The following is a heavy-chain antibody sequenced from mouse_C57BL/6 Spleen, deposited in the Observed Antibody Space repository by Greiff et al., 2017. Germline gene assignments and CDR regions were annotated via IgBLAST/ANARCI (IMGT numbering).Heavy chain of an antibody. CDR1: GYSFTSYY. V-gene: IGHV1-66*01. J-gene: IGHJ1*03. CDR2: IYPGSGNT. CDR3: ANCNYGYFDV. Sequence: LLESGPELVKPGASVKISCKASGYSFTSYYIHWVKQRPGQGLEWIGWIYPGSGNTKYNEKFKGKATLTADTSSSTAYMQLSSLTSEDSAVXYCANCNYGYFDVWGTGTTVTVSS.